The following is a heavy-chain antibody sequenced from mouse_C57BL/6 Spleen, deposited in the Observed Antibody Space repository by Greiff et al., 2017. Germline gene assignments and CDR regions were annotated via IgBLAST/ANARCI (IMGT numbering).Heavy chain of an antibody. CDR3: ARRYYGTPFAY. J-gene: IGHJ3*01. CDR1: GYSITSGYY. Sequence: DVKLVESGPGLVKPSQSLSLTCSVTGYSITSGYYRNWIRQFPGNKLEWMGYISYDGSNNYNPSLKNRITFPCATSTNQFSLKLNSVTTEDSATYYCARRYYGTPFAYWGQGTLVTVSA. CDR2: ISYDGSN. V-gene: IGHV3-6*01. D-gene: IGHD1-1*01.